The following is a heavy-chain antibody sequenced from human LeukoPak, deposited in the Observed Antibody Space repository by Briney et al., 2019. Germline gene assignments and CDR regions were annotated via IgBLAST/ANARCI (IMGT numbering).Heavy chain of an antibody. V-gene: IGHV3-7*01. CDR2: IKQDGSEK. J-gene: IGHJ6*03. Sequence: GGSLRLSCAASGFTFSSYWMSWVRQAPGKGLEWVANIKQDGSEKYYVDSVKGRFTISRDNAKNSLYLQMNSLRAEDTAVYYCARGRGIAVAGTDYYYYYMDVWGKGTTVTVSS. CDR3: ARGRGIAVAGTDYYYYYMDV. CDR1: GFTFSSYW. D-gene: IGHD6-19*01.